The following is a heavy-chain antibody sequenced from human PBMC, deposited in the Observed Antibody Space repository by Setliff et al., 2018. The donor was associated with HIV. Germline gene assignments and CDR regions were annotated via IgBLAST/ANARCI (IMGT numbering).Heavy chain of an antibody. CDR1: GFTFGRHW. Sequence: PGGSLRLSCAACGFTFGRHWMSWVRQAPGKGLEWVANIKQDESERFYVDPVRGRFTISRDNAKSSLFLQMNSLRPEDTAVYYCVRSELLGRRYHFDYWGPGTLVTVSS. CDR2: IKQDESER. CDR3: VRSELLGRRYHFDY. D-gene: IGHD7-27*01. V-gene: IGHV3-7*03. J-gene: IGHJ4*02.